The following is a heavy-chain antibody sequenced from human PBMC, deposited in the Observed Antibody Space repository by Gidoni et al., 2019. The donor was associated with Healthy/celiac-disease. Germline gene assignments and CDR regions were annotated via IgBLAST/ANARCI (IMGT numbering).Heavy chain of an antibody. Sequence: QVQLQQWGAGLLKPSETLSLTCAVYGGSFSGYYWSWIRQPPGKGLEWIGEINHSGSTNYNPSLKSRVTISVDTSKNQFSLKLSSVTAADTAVYYCARSRVGDSSGSPYWGQGTLVTVSS. J-gene: IGHJ4*02. V-gene: IGHV4-34*01. CDR2: INHSGST. CDR3: ARSRVGDSSGSPY. D-gene: IGHD3-22*01. CDR1: GGSFSGYY.